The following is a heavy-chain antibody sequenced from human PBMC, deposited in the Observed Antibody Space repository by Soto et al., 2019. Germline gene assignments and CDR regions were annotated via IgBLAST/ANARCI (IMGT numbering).Heavy chain of an antibody. CDR3: ARRDPQPDCFDY. V-gene: IGHV1-18*01. D-gene: IGHD2-2*01. CDR1: GYTFSSYG. CDR2: ISGYNGNT. Sequence: QVHLVQSGAEVKTPGASVKVSCKASGYTFSSYGITWVRQAPGQGLEWMGWISGYNGNTNYAQKFRARVTMTTDTSTNTAYMELRSLRSDDTAVYYCARRDPQPDCFDYWGQGTLVTVSS. J-gene: IGHJ4*02.